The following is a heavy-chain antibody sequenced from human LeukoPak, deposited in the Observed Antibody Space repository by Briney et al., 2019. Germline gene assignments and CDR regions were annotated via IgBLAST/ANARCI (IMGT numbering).Heavy chain of an antibody. CDR2: IYYSGST. CDR1: GGSFSGYY. D-gene: IGHD3-10*01. V-gene: IGHV4-59*08. CDR3: ARGRRGDY. J-gene: IGHJ4*02. Sequence: SETLSLTCAVYGGSFSGYYWSWIRQPPGKGLEWIGYIYYSGSTNYNPSLKSRVTISVDTSKNQFSLKLSSVTAADTAVYYCARGRRGDYWGQGTLVTVSS.